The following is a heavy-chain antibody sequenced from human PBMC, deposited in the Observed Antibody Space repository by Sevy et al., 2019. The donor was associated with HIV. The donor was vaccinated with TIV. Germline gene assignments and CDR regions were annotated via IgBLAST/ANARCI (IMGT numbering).Heavy chain of an antibody. CDR3: ARDSHIVVVPAAEGYGMDV. Sequence: GGSLRLSCAASGFTFSDYYMSWIRQAPGKGLEWASYISSSGSTIYYADSVKGRFTISRDNAKNSLYLQMNSLRAEDTAVYYCARDSHIVVVPAAEGYGMDVWGQGTTVTVSS. CDR2: ISSSGSTI. V-gene: IGHV3-11*04. CDR1: GFTFSDYY. D-gene: IGHD2-2*01. J-gene: IGHJ6*02.